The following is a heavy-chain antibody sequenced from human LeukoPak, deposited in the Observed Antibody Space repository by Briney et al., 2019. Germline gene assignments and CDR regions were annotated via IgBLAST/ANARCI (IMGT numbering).Heavy chain of an antibody. CDR1: GGSISSSSYY. D-gene: IGHD4-17*01. V-gene: IGHV4-39*01. CDR3: ARLGKTTVTTSRAFDI. CDR2: IYYSGNT. Sequence: PSETLSLTCTVSGGSISSSSYYWRWIRQPPGKGLEWIGSIYYSGNTYCNPSLKSRVTISVDTSKNQFSLKLSSATAADTAVYYCARLGKTTVTTSRAFDIWGQGTMVIVSS. J-gene: IGHJ3*02.